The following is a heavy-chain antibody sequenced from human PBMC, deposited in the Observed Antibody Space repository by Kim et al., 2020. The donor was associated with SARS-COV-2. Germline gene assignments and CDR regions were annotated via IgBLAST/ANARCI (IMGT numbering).Heavy chain of an antibody. CDR1: GFTVSSSY. V-gene: IGHV3-66*02. CDR2: IYRGGNT. J-gene: IGHJ4*02. D-gene: IGHD2-2*01. CDR3: ARRXPTSWDLDY. Sequence: GGSLRVSCEASGFTVSSSYMNWVRQAPGKGLEWVSIIYRGGNTYYADSVKGRXTISRDNSKNTLFLQMNSLGAEDXAVYYCARRXPTSWDLDYWGQGTLVTVSS.